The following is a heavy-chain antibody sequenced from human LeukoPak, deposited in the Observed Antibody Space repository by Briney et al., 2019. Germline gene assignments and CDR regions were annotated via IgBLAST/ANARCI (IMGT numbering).Heavy chain of an antibody. Sequence: ASVKVSCKASGYTFTGYYMHWVRQAPGQGLEWMGWISAYNGNTNYAQKLQGRVTMTTDTSTSTAYMELRSLRSDDTAVYYCAGSLYGSGSYYIYWGQGTLVTVSS. V-gene: IGHV1-18*04. J-gene: IGHJ4*02. CDR1: GYTFTGYY. CDR3: AGSLYGSGSYYIY. CDR2: ISAYNGNT. D-gene: IGHD3-10*01.